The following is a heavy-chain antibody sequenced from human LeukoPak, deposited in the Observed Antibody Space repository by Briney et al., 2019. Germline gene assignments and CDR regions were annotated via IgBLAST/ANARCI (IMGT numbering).Heavy chain of an antibody. J-gene: IGHJ4*02. D-gene: IGHD5-24*01. CDR2: INHSGST. V-gene: IGHV4-34*01. CDR1: GFTFNDYT. CDR3: ARGAARRDGYK. Sequence: GSLRLSCAASGFTFNDYTMNWVRQAPGKGLEWIGEINHSGSTNYNPSLKSRVTISVDTSKNQFSLKLSSVTAADTAVYYCARGAARRDGYKWGQGTLVTVSS.